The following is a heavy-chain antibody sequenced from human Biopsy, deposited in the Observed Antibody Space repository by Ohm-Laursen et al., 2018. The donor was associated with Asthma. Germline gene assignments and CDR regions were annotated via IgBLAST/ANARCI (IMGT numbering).Heavy chain of an antibody. V-gene: IGHV3-7*01. D-gene: IGHD2-2*01. J-gene: IGHJ6*02. CDR1: GFTFSSYW. CDR2: IKKDGSEK. Sequence: GSLRLSCTASGFTFSSYWMGWVRQAPGKGLEWVANIKKDGSEKYYADSVKGRFTISRDNAKNSLYLHMNSLRAEDTAVYYCARGGYCTSPTCPWGRYATDVWGQGTTVTVSS. CDR3: ARGGYCTSPTCPWGRYATDV.